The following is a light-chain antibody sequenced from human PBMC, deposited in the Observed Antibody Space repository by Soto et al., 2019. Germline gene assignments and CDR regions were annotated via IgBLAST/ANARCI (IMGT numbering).Light chain of an antibody. Sequence: EIVLTQSPDTLSLSPGERATLSCRASQSVSSSSLAWYQQKPGQAPRLLMYRASSRATGIPDRFTGSGSGTDFTLTISRLEPEDFSVYYCQQYADSPPWTFGQGTKVEI. CDR2: RAS. CDR1: QSVSSSS. CDR3: QQYADSPPWT. V-gene: IGKV3-20*01. J-gene: IGKJ1*01.